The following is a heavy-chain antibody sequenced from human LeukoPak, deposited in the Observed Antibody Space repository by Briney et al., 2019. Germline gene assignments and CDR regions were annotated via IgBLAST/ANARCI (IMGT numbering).Heavy chain of an antibody. D-gene: IGHD2-15*01. V-gene: IGHV1-18*01. CDR3: ARVGAYCSGGSCDLDY. CDR2: ISAYNGNT. CDR1: GYTFTSYG. J-gene: IGHJ4*02. Sequence: ASVKVSCKASGYTFTSYGISWVRQAPGQGPEWMGWISAYNGNTNNAQKLQGRVTMTTDTSTSTAYMELRSLRSDDTGVYYCARVGAYCSGGSCDLDYWGQGTLVTVSS.